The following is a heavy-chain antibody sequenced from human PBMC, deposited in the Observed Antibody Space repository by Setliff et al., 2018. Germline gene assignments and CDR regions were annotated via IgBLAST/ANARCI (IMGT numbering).Heavy chain of an antibody. CDR2: IKQDGSEK. V-gene: IGHV3-7*01. CDR3: VLFGDRDTVDS. Sequence: PGGSLRLSCAASGYTFSRYWMSWVRQAPGKGLEWVANIKQDGSEKYYGDSVKGRFTISRDNAKNSLYLQMNSLRAEDTAVYYCVLFGDRDTVDSWGQGTMVTVSS. D-gene: IGHD3-16*01. J-gene: IGHJ3*02. CDR1: GYTFSRYW.